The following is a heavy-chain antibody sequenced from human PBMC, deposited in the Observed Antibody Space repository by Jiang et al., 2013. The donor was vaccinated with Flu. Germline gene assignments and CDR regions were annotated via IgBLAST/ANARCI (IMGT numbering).Heavy chain of an antibody. J-gene: IGHJ5*02. V-gene: IGHV5-51*01. CDR2: IYPSDSDT. CDR1: GYSFTNSW. CDR3: ARRASWSGGYNYFDP. Sequence: GAEVKKPGESLKISCKGSGYSFTNSWIGWVRQMPGKGLEWMGIIYPSDSDTRYSPSFQGQVTISADKSISTAYLQWSSLKASDTAMYYCARRASWSGGYNYFDPWGQGTLVTVSS. D-gene: IGHD6-13*01.